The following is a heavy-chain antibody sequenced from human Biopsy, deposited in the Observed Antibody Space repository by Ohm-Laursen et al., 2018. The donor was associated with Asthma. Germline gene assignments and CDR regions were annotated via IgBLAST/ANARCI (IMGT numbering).Heavy chain of an antibody. CDR3: ARAGESDLVGGLDV. CDR1: GFTFSTYG. D-gene: IGHD2-21*01. CDR2: IAWDGINS. V-gene: IGHV3-30*03. Sequence: SLRPSCTASGFTFSTYGMHWVRQAPGKGLEWVAFIAWDGINSYYADSVKGRFTISRDNSRNTLYLQKNSLRADDTAVYYCARAGESDLVGGLDVWGQGTTVIVS. J-gene: IGHJ6*02.